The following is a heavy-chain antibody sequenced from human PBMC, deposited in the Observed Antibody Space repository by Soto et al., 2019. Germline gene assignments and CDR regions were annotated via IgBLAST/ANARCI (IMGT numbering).Heavy chain of an antibody. J-gene: IGHJ5*02. V-gene: IGHV3-23*01. CDR1: GFTFSSYA. CDR2: ITGSGDGT. Sequence: GGSLRLSCAASGFTFSSYAMSWVRQAPGKGLEWVSAITGSGDGTYYADSVRGRFTISRDNSKNTLYLQMNSLGAEDTALYYCASGLVGYCSSSSCHAYRFDPWGQGTLVTVSS. CDR3: ASGLVGYCSSSSCHAYRFDP. D-gene: IGHD2-2*01.